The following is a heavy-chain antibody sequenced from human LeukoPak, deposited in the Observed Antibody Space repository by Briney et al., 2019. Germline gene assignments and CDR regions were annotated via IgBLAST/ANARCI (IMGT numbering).Heavy chain of an antibody. V-gene: IGHV1-69*13. J-gene: IGHJ5*02. D-gene: IGHD1-26*01. CDR3: ARDPGELAGNWFDP. CDR1: GYTFTSYG. CDR2: IIPIFGTA. Sequence: ASVKVSCKASGYTFTSYGISWVRQAPGQGLEWMGGIIPIFGTANYAQKFQGRVTITADESTSTAYMELSSLRSEDTAVYYCARDPGELAGNWFDPWGQGTLVTVSS.